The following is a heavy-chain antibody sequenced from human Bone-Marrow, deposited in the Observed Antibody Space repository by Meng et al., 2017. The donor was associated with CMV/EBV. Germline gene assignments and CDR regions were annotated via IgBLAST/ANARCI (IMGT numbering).Heavy chain of an antibody. Sequence: ASVKVSCKASGYTFTGYYMHWVRQAPGQGLEWMGWINPNSGGTNYAQKFQGRVTMTRDTSISTAYMELSRLRSDDTDVYYGARFLVGASDPYGMDVWGQGTTVTVSS. CDR3: ARFLVGASDPYGMDV. J-gene: IGHJ6*02. CDR1: GYTFTGYY. CDR2: INPNSGGT. D-gene: IGHD1-26*01. V-gene: IGHV1-2*02.